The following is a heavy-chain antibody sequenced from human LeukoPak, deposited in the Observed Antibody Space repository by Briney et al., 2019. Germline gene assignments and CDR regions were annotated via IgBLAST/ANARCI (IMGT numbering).Heavy chain of an antibody. Sequence: TSETLSLTCTVSGASISKSLYYWGWIRQPPGKGLEWIGRINYSGTTYYNPSLKSRVSISVDTSKSQVSLKMNSVTAADTAVYYCARTGSQRITMTTADYWGQGTLVTVSS. D-gene: IGHD3-3*01. J-gene: IGHJ4*02. CDR1: GASISKSLYY. CDR2: INYSGTT. CDR3: ARTGSQRITMTTADY. V-gene: IGHV4-39*01.